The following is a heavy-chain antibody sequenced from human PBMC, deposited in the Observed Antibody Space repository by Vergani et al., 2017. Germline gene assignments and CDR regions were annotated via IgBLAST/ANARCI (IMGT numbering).Heavy chain of an antibody. Sequence: QVQLVQSGAEVKKPGSSVKVSCKASGGTFSSYAISWVRQAPGQGLEWMGWINPNSGGTNYAQKFQGRVTMTRDTSISTAYMELSRLRSDDTAVYYCARGGVIPIAHYYYYGMDVWGQGTTVTVSS. CDR2: INPNSGGT. V-gene: IGHV1-2*02. CDR1: GGTFSSYA. J-gene: IGHJ6*02. D-gene: IGHD3-10*01. CDR3: ARGGVIPIAHYYYYGMDV.